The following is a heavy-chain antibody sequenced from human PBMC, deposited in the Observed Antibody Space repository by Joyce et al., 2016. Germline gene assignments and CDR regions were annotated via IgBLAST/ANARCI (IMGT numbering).Heavy chain of an antibody. V-gene: IGHV4-39*01. CDR1: GGSVSRSSNS. D-gene: IGHD3-16*01. CDR2: IYYSGTT. Sequence: QLQLQESGPRLVKPSETLSLTCTVSGGSVSRSSNSWAWIRQPPGKGLEWIGSIYYSGTTYYNPSLKTRVTLSVDTSKNQFSLRLTSVTAADTAVYYCARRLMLTRWRGWFDPWGQGTLVTVSS. CDR3: ARRLMLTRWRGWFDP. J-gene: IGHJ5*02.